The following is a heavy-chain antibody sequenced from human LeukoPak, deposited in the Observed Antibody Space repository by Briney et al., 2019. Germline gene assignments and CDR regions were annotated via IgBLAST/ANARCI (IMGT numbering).Heavy chain of an antibody. CDR2: VYTSGST. V-gene: IGHV4-61*02. J-gene: IGHJ5*02. Sequence: SETLSLTCTVSGGSISSDDYYWSWIRQPAGKGLEWIGRVYTSGSTNYNPSLRSRVTISVDTSKNQFSLKLSSVTAADTAVYYCARLWGGNGYSGGSLNLWGQGTLVTVSS. CDR1: GGSISSDDYY. D-gene: IGHD3-16*01. CDR3: ARLWGGNGYSGGSLNL.